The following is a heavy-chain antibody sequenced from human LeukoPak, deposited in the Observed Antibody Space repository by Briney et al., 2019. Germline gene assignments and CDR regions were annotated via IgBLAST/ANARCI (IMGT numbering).Heavy chain of an antibody. Sequence: GESLTLSCAASAFTFSNYAMSWVRQAPGKGLEWVSAIGGSGGGTYYADSVKGRFTISRDNSKNTLYLQMTGLRAEDTAIYYCAKTPETYYYDFSGYYYYFDYWGQGTLVTVSS. CDR2: IGGSGGGT. CDR1: AFTFSNYA. D-gene: IGHD3-22*01. V-gene: IGHV3-23*01. J-gene: IGHJ4*02. CDR3: AKTPETYYYDFSGYYYYFDY.